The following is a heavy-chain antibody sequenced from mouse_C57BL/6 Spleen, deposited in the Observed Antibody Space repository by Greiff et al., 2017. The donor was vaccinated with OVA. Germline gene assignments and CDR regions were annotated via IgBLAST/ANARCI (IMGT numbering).Heavy chain of an antibody. V-gene: IGHV14-4*01. CDR3: TTGDYEPFAY. Sequence: EVQRVESGAELVRPGASVKLSCTASGFNIKDDYMHWVKQRPEQGLEWIGWIDPENGDTEYASKFQGKATITADTSSNTAYLQLSSLTSEDTAVYYCTTGDYEPFAYWGQGTLVTVSA. CDR1: GFNIKDDY. J-gene: IGHJ3*01. D-gene: IGHD2-4*01. CDR2: IDPENGDT.